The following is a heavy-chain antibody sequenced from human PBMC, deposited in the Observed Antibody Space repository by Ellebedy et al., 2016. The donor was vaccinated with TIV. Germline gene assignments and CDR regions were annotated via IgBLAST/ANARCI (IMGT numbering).Heavy chain of an antibody. V-gene: IGHV3-23*01. J-gene: IGHJ6*02. CDR2: ISGSGGST. Sequence: GESLKISXAASGFTFSSYAMSWVRQAPGKGLEWVSAISGSGGSTYYADSVKGRFTISRDNSKNTLYLQMNSLRAEDTAVYYCAKDPNPEQLVYHYYYYYGMDVWGQGTTVTVSS. CDR3: AKDPNPEQLVYHYYYYYGMDV. D-gene: IGHD6-13*01. CDR1: GFTFSSYA.